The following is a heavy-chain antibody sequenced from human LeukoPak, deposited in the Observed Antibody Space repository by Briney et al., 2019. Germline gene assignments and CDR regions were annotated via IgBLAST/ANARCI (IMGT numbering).Heavy chain of an antibody. J-gene: IGHJ4*02. CDR3: AASIVVVTAPDY. D-gene: IGHD2-21*02. CDR2: ISAYNGNT. Sequence: ASVKVSCKASGYTFTSYGISWVRQAPGQGLEWMGWISAYNGNTNYAQKLQGRVTMTTDTSTSTAYMELRSLRSDDTAVYYCAASIVVVTAPDYWGQGTLVTVSS. V-gene: IGHV1-18*01. CDR1: GYTFTSYG.